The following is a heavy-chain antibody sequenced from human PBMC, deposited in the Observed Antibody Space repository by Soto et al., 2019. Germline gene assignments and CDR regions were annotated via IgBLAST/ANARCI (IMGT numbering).Heavy chain of an antibody. CDR1: GFTFSSYG. J-gene: IGHJ4*02. CDR3: ARSSGGSSYYPPDY. Sequence: QVQLVESGGGVVQPGGSLRLSCAASGFTFSSYGMQWVRQSPGEGLEWVAIMAHDGSNQYYGDYVKGRFTISRDNSKNTLYLQMDSLRPEDKAVYYCARSSGGSSYYPPDYWGQGTQVTVSS. D-gene: IGHD2-15*01. V-gene: IGHV3-30*03. CDR2: MAHDGSNQ.